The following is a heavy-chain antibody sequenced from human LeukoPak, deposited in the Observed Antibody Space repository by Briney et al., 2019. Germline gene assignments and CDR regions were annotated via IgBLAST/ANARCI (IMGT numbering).Heavy chain of an antibody. V-gene: IGHV4-4*07. Sequence: SETLSLTCTVSGGSISSYYWSWIRQPAGKGLEWIGRIYTSGSTNYNPSLKSRVTMSVDTSKNQFSLKLSSVTAADTAVYCCARVDVFGVVSSDYYYYYMDVWGKGTTVTVSS. D-gene: IGHD3-3*01. J-gene: IGHJ6*03. CDR2: IYTSGST. CDR3: ARVDVFGVVSSDYYYYYMDV. CDR1: GGSISSYY.